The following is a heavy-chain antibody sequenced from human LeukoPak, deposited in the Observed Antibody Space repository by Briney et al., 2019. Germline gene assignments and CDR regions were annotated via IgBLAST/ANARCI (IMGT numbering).Heavy chain of an antibody. V-gene: IGHV1-24*01. CDR3: ATALRYFDWLLL. CDR2: FDPEDGET. Sequence: ASVKVSCKASGYTFTSYGISWVRQAPGQGLEWMGGFDPEDGETIYAQKFQGRVTMTEDTSTDTAYMELSSLRSEDTAVYYCATALRYFDWLLLWGQGTLVTVSS. CDR1: GYTFTSYG. D-gene: IGHD3-9*01. J-gene: IGHJ4*02.